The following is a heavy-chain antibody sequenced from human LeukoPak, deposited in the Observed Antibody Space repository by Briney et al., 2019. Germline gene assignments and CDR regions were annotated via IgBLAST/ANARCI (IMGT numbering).Heavy chain of an antibody. V-gene: IGHV3-23*01. CDR1: GFTFSSYA. CDR2: ISGSGGST. J-gene: IGHJ4*02. Sequence: GGSLRLSCAASGFTFSSYAMSWVRQAPGKGLEWVSAISGSGGSTYYADSVKGRFTISRDNSKNTLYLQMNSLRAEDTAVYYCAKGPGRHLAAQTLNFDYWGQGTLVTVSS. D-gene: IGHD6-13*01. CDR3: AKGPGRHLAAQTLNFDY.